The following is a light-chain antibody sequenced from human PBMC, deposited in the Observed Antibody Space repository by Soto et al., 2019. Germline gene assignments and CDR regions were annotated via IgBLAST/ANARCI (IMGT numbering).Light chain of an antibody. CDR1: SSDVGGYNY. CDR3: SSYAGSKNLV. J-gene: IGLJ3*02. Sequence: QSALTQPPSASGSPGQSVTISCTGTSSDVGGYNYVYWYQQHPGKAPKLMIYEVSKRPSGVPDRFSGSKSGNSASLTVSGLQAEDEADYYCSSYAGSKNLVFGGGTKLTVL. V-gene: IGLV2-8*01. CDR2: EVS.